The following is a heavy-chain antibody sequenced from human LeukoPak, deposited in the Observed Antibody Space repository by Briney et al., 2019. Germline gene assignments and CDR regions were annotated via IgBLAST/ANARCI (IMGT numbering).Heavy chain of an antibody. D-gene: IGHD3-10*01. Sequence: ASVKVSCKASGYTFTGYYMHWVRQAPGQGLEWMGWINPNSGGTNYAQKFQGRVTMTRDTSISTAYMELSRLRSDDTAVYYCARRYYGPSPGGYYYYMDVWGKGTTVTVSS. CDR1: GYTFTGYY. CDR3: ARRYYGPSPGGYYYYMDV. V-gene: IGHV1-2*02. CDR2: INPNSGGT. J-gene: IGHJ6*03.